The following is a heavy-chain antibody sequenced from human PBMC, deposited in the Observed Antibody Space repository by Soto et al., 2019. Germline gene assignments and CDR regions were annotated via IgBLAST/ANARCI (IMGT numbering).Heavy chain of an antibody. CDR3: AKAPGTMKRWFDP. CDR1: GFTFNNYA. V-gene: IGHV3-23*01. CDR2: ISGSGGST. D-gene: IGHD1-1*01. Sequence: EVQLLESGGGLVQPGGSLRLSCAASGFTFNNYAMSWVRQAPGKGLEWVSVISGSGGSTYYAASVKGRFTISRDNSKSTLYLQMNSLRAEDTAVYYCAKAPGTMKRWFDPWGQGTLVTVSS. J-gene: IGHJ5*02.